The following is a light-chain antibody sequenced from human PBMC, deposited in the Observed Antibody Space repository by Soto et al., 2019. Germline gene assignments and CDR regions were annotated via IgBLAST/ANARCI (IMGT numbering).Light chain of an antibody. V-gene: IGLV2-23*02. CDR3: CSYAGSSTWV. CDR1: SSDVGSYNL. J-gene: IGLJ3*02. Sequence: QSVLTQPASVSGSPGQSITISCTGTSSDVGSYNLVSWYQQHPGKAPKLMIYEVSKRPSGVSNRFSGSKSGNTASLTISGLQAEDEADYYCCSYAGSSTWVFG. CDR2: EVS.